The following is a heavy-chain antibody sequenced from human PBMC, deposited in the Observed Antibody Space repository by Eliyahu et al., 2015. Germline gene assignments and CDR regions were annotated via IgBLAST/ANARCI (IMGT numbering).Heavy chain of an antibody. J-gene: IGHJ4*02. Sequence: QVQLQESGPGLVKPSQTLSLTCTVXGGXIXXGXYXWSWIRQHPGKGLEWIGYIYYSGSTYYNPSLKSRVTISVDTSKNQFSLKLSSVTAADTAVYYCARDSGYYDSSGYNQGGFDYWGQGTLVTVSS. V-gene: IGHV4-31*03. CDR3: ARDSGYYDSSGYNQGGFDY. CDR1: GGXIXXGXYX. CDR2: IYYSGST. D-gene: IGHD3-22*01.